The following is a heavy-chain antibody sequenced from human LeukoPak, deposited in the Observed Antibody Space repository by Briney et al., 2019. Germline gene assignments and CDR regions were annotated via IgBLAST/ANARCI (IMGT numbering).Heavy chain of an antibody. CDR3: STAFTATGAAGYFDY. D-gene: IGHD6-25*01. J-gene: IGHJ4*02. Sequence: RGSLRLSCAASGFTFGDAWMTWVRQAPGRGLEWVGRIQRKVDGGPTYFAAPVKGRFTISRDDSKNTLYLQMNSLKTEDTAVYYCSTAFTATGAAGYFDYWGQGALVSVSS. CDR2: IQRKVDGGPT. CDR1: GFTFGDAW. V-gene: IGHV3-15*01.